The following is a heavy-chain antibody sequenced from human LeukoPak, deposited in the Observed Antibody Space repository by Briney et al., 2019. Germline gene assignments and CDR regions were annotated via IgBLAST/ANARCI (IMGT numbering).Heavy chain of an antibody. CDR2: IHYSGST. D-gene: IGHD6-19*01. CDR1: GGSISSSY. J-gene: IGHJ4*02. CDR3: AREGHSSGWSAFDY. V-gene: IGHV4-59*01. Sequence: SETLSLTCTVSGGSISSSYWSWIRQPPGKGLEWIGYIHYSGSTNYNPSLKSRVTISADTSKNQFSLRLSSVTAADTAMYYCAREGHSSGWSAFDYWGQGTLVTVSS.